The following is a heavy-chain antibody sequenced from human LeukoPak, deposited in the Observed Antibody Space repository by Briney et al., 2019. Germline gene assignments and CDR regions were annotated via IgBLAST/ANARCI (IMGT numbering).Heavy chain of an antibody. CDR1: GFTFSSYA. J-gene: IGHJ3*02. CDR2: ICGSGVST. Sequence: SGGPLRLSCVASGFTFSSYAMSWVRQAPGKGLEWVSGICGSGVSTYYADSVKGRFTISRDNSKNTLYLQMNSLRADDTAIYYCAKRLTSGKHDAFDIWGQGTMVTVSS. V-gene: IGHV3-23*01. D-gene: IGHD5-12*01. CDR3: AKRLTSGKHDAFDI.